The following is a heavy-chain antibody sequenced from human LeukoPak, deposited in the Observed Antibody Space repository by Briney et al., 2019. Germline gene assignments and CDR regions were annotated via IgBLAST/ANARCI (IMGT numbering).Heavy chain of an antibody. CDR2: IYYSGST. Sequence: SETLSLTCTVSGGSISSYYWSWIRQPPGKGLEWIGYIYYSGSTNYNPSLKSRVTISVDTSKNQFSLKLSSVTAADTAVYYCARVEIAAAGKLDYWGQGTLVTVSS. D-gene: IGHD6-13*01. J-gene: IGHJ4*02. V-gene: IGHV4-59*08. CDR1: GGSISSYY. CDR3: ARVEIAAAGKLDY.